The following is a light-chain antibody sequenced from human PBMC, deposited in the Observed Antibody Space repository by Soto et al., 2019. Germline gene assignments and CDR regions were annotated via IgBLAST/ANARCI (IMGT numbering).Light chain of an antibody. CDR2: GAS. Sequence: EIVLTQSPGTLSLSPGERVTLSCRASQSVRSSYLAWYQQKPGQAPRLLIYGASSRATGIPDRFSGSGSGTDFTLTISRLEPDDFAVYCCQQYGSSPYTFGQGTKLEI. CDR1: QSVRSSY. J-gene: IGKJ2*01. V-gene: IGKV3-20*01. CDR3: QQYGSSPYT.